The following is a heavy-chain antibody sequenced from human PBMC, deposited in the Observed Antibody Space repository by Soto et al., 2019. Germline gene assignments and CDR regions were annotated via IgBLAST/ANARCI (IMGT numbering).Heavy chain of an antibody. J-gene: IGHJ4*02. Sequence: QVPLVQSGAEVKKPGSSVKVSCKASGGTFSSYTISWVRQAPGQGLEWMGRIIPILGIANYAQKFQGRVTITADKSTSTAYMELSSLRSEDTAVYYCARGTVTTVSGDYWGQGTLVTVSS. V-gene: IGHV1-69*02. CDR1: GGTFSSYT. CDR3: ARGTVTTVSGDY. CDR2: IIPILGIA. D-gene: IGHD4-17*01.